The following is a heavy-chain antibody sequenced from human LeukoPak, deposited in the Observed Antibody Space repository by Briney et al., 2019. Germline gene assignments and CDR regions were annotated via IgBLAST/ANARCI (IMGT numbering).Heavy chain of an antibody. D-gene: IGHD4-11*01. Sequence: SETLSLTCTVSGDSISSYYWSWIRQPPGKGLEWIGETNHSGSTNYNPSLKSRVTISVDTSKNQFSLKLSSVTAADTAVYYCARDDYSKGCAYWGQGTLATVSS. J-gene: IGHJ4*02. CDR3: ARDDYSKGCAY. V-gene: IGHV4-34*01. CDR1: GDSISSYY. CDR2: TNHSGST.